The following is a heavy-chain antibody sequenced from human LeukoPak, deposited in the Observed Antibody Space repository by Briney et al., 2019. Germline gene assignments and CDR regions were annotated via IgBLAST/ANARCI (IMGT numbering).Heavy chain of an antibody. J-gene: IGHJ5*02. D-gene: IGHD3-10*01. Sequence: SETLSLTCTVSGGSISRYYWSWIRQPAGKGLEWIGRIYNGGIITYNPSLKSRVTMSIDTSNNQFSLRLRFVTAADTAVYYCARDSGTTGEVKFDPWGQGTLVTVSS. CDR3: ARDSGTTGEVKFDP. V-gene: IGHV4-4*07. CDR2: IYNGGII. CDR1: GGSISRYY.